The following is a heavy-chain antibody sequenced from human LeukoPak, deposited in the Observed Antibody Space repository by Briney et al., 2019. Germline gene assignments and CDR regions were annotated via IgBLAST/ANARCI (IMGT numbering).Heavy chain of an antibody. Sequence: PSETLSLTCAVYGGSFSGYYWSWIRQPPGKGLEWIGEINHSGGTDYNPSLKSRVTISVDTSKNQFSLKLSSVTAADTAVYYCARFGYGDYVADAFDIWGQGTMVTVSS. J-gene: IGHJ3*02. D-gene: IGHD4-17*01. CDR2: INHSGGT. V-gene: IGHV4-34*01. CDR1: GGSFSGYY. CDR3: ARFGYGDYVADAFDI.